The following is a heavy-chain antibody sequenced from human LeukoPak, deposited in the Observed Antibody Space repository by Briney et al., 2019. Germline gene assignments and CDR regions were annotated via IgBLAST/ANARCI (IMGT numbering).Heavy chain of an antibody. V-gene: IGHV1-69*13. CDR3: ARRGIAVAGTRAYYYYGMDV. CDR2: IIPIFGTA. J-gene: IGHJ6*02. D-gene: IGHD6-19*01. Sequence: GASVKVSCKASGGTFSSYAISWVRQAPGQGLEWMGGIIPIFGTANYAQKFQGRVTITADESTSTACMELSSLRSEDTAVYYCARRGIAVAGTRAYYYYGMDVWGQGTTVTVSS. CDR1: GGTFSSYA.